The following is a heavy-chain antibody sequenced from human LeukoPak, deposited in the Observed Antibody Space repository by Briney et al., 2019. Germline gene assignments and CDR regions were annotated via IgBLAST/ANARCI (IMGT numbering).Heavy chain of an antibody. CDR3: ARGAGTKEMAFGH. CDR1: GGSISTYY. V-gene: IGHV4-59*01. CDR2: IYYRGRT. J-gene: IGHJ4*02. Sequence: SETLSLTCTVSGGSISTYYGSWIRQPPGKGLEWIGYIYYRGRTNYNPSLKSRVTISVDTSTNHFSLKLPSVTAADTAVYYCARGAGTKEMAFGHWGQGTLVTVSS. D-gene: IGHD5-24*01.